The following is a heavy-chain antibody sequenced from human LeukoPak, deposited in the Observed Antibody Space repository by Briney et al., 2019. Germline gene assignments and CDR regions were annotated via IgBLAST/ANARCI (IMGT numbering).Heavy chain of an antibody. CDR3: ARARFNDY. D-gene: IGHD3-10*01. Sequence: GGSLRLSCAASGFTFTTYWMTWVRQAPGKGLEWVATIKEDGSEKYYVDSVKGRFTISRDNAKNSLYLQMTNLRAEDTAVYYCARARFNDYWGQGTLVTVSS. J-gene: IGHJ4*02. V-gene: IGHV3-7*04. CDR1: GFTFTTYW. CDR2: IKEDGSEK.